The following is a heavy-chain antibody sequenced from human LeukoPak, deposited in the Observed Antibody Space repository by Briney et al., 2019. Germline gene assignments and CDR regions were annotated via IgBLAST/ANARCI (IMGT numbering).Heavy chain of an antibody. CDR3: AKVSSTLAAAGALSFDY. J-gene: IGHJ4*02. CDR1: VYTFRDYF. D-gene: IGHD6-13*01. CDR2: VYPGGGEA. V-gene: IGHV1-69-2*01. Sequence: ASVQDSFKASVYTFRDYFIHWVQQPRGKGLEWMGHVYPGGGEAVYVGRFQRGVTFTSETYTGTVYMDVSNLTSNDSAVYYCAKVSSTLAAAGALSFDYWGQGTLVLVSS.